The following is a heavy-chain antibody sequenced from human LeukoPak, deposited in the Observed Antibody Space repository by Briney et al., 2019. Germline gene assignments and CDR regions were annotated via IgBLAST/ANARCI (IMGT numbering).Heavy chain of an antibody. D-gene: IGHD3-16*01. J-gene: IGHJ1*01. V-gene: IGHV5-51*01. Sequence: GESLKISCKGSGYSFTSYWIGWVRQMPGKGLEWMGIIYPGDSDTRYSPSFQGQVTITADKSISTAYLQWSSLKASDTAMYYCASGDDYRAEYFQHWGQGTLVTVSS. CDR1: GYSFTSYW. CDR2: IYPGDSDT. CDR3: ASGDDYRAEYFQH.